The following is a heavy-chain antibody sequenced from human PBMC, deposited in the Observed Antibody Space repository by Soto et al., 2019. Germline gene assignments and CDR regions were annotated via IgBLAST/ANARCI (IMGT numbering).Heavy chain of an antibody. Sequence: EVQLVESGGVVVQPGGSLRLSCAASGFTFDDYTMHWVRQAPGKGLEWVSLISWDGGSTYYADSVKGRFTISRDNSKNSLYLQMNSLRTEDTALYYCAKDMGYSSSLDIDYWGHGTLVTVSS. CDR1: GFTFDDYT. D-gene: IGHD6-13*01. J-gene: IGHJ4*01. V-gene: IGHV3-43*01. CDR3: AKDMGYSSSLDIDY. CDR2: ISWDGGST.